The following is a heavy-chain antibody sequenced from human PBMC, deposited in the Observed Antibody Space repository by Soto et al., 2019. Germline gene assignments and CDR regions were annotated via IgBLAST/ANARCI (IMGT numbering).Heavy chain of an antibody. D-gene: IGHD2-15*01. J-gene: IGHJ4*02. V-gene: IGHV4-59*01. CDR2: IYYSGST. CDR1: GGSISSYY. CDR3: ARGYCSGGSCYRFNFDN. Sequence: SETLSLTCTVSGGSISSYYWSWIRQPPGKGLEWIGYIYYSGSTNYNPSLKSRVTISVDTSKNQFSLKLSSVTAADTAVYYCARGYCSGGSCYRFNFDNWGQGTLVTVSS.